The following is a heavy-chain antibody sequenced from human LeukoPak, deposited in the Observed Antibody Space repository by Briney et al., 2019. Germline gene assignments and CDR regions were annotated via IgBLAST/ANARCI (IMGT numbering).Heavy chain of an antibody. D-gene: IGHD1-26*01. J-gene: IGHJ4*02. Sequence: GESLKISCKGSGYSFTSYWISWVRQMPGKGLEWMGRIDPSDSYTNYSPSFQSQVTISADKSISTAYLQWSSLKASDTAMYYCARQGVIVGAISAADFDYWGQGTLVTVSS. CDR3: ARQGVIVGAISAADFDY. V-gene: IGHV5-10-1*01. CDR1: GYSFTSYW. CDR2: IDPSDSYT.